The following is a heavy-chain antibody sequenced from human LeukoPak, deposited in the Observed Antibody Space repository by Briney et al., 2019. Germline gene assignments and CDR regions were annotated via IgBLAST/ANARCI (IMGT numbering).Heavy chain of an antibody. CDR1: GYSISSGYY. CDR3: ARCLGDSLLKVYFDY. CDR2: IYHSGST. Sequence: SETLSLTCTVSGYSISSGYYWGWIRQPPGKGLEWIGSIYHSGSTYYNPSLKSRVTISVDTSKNQFSLKLSSVTAADTAVYYCARCLGDSLLKVYFDYWGQGTLVTVSS. V-gene: IGHV4-38-2*02. J-gene: IGHJ4*02. D-gene: IGHD3-16*01.